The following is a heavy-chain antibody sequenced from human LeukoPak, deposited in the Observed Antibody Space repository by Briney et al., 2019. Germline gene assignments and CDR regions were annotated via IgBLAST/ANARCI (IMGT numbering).Heavy chain of an antibody. CDR1: GESFSGYY. V-gene: IGHV4-34*01. D-gene: IGHD3-10*01. J-gene: IGHJ6*02. CDR2: INHSGST. Sequence: SETLSLTCAVYGESFSGYYWSWIRQPPGKGLEWIGEINHSGSTNYNPSLKSRVTISVDTSKNQFSLKLSSVTAADTAVYYCARGTMVRGVISFDYYYYGMDVWGQGTTVTVSS. CDR3: ARGTMVRGVISFDYYYYGMDV.